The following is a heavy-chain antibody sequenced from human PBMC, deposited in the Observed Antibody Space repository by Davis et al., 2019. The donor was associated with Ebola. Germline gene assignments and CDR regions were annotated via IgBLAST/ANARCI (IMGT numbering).Heavy chain of an antibody. Sequence: PSETLSLTCTVSGGSISSGDYYWSWIRQPPGKGLEWIGYIYYSGSTYYNPSLKSRVTISVDTSKNQFSLKLSSVTAADTAVYYCARGFTVQLEPEYFQHWGQGTLVTVSS. CDR1: GGSISSGDYY. J-gene: IGHJ1*01. CDR2: IYYSGST. CDR3: ARGFTVQLEPEYFQH. V-gene: IGHV4-30-4*01. D-gene: IGHD6-13*01.